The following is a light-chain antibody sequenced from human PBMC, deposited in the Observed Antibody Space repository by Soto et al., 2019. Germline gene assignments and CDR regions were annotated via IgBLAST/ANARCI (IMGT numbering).Light chain of an antibody. Sequence: EIVMTQSPATVSVSPGEGATLSCRASQGVGSTLAWYQQKPGQAPRLLIYDASNRATGIPARFSGTGSGTDFTLTINNLEPEDFAVYYCQVRTNWSIAFGRGTRLEIK. V-gene: IGKV3-11*01. J-gene: IGKJ5*01. CDR2: DAS. CDR3: QVRTNWSIA. CDR1: QGVGST.